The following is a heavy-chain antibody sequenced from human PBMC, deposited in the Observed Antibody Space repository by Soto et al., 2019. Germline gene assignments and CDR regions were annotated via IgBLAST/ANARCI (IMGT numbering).Heavy chain of an antibody. CDR1: GASVSHGY. Sequence: QMQLQASGPGLVKPSETLSLTCNVSGASVSHGYWSWIRQPPGKGLEWIGFMYFGGSFNYNPSLTSRATLSVETSKNQFSMKLTSVTASDTAVYYGARSYYDSTGFAVDPWGQGTLVTVSS. J-gene: IGHJ5*02. D-gene: IGHD3-22*01. CDR3: ARSYYDSTGFAVDP. V-gene: IGHV4-59*02. CDR2: MYFGGSF.